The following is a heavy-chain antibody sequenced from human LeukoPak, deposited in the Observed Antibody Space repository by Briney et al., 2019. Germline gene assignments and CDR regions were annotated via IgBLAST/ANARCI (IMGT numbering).Heavy chain of an antibody. J-gene: IGHJ4*02. CDR2: IYYNGSP. D-gene: IGHD3-22*01. CDR1: GASLISYY. V-gene: IGHV4-59*01. CDR3: ARDSRSYERSGYYHFGF. Sequence: KPSETLSLTCTVSGASLISYYWNWIRQPPGKGLEWIGYIYYNGSPNYNPSLKSRVTMSQDTSKNQFSLKLTSVTAADTAVYYCARDSRSYERSGYYHFGFWGQGSLVTVSS.